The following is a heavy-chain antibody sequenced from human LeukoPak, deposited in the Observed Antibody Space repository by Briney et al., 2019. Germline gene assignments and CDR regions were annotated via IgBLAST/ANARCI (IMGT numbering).Heavy chain of an antibody. Sequence: GGSLRLSCAASGFTFGSYWMHWVRQAPGKGLVWVSRINPDGSSTTYTDSVKGRFTVSRDNAKSTLWLQMNSLRAEDTAVYYCARNLGGGRSSWGQGTLVTVSP. CDR3: ARNLGGGRSS. J-gene: IGHJ5*02. V-gene: IGHV3-74*01. CDR1: GFTFGSYW. D-gene: IGHD3-16*01. CDR2: INPDGSST.